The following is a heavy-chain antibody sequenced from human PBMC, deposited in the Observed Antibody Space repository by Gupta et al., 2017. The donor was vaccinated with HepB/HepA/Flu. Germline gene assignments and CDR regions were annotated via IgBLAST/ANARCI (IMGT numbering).Heavy chain of an antibody. J-gene: IGHJ4*02. V-gene: IGHV3-48*01. D-gene: IGHD5-24*01. CDR1: GFTFSTFG. CDR2: VTSRGDAM. CDR3: CRDGYKRIDY. Sequence: EVQLVESGGDLVQPGGSLRLSCAASGFTFSTFGMNWVRQAPGKGLEWLSFVTSRGDAMYYADSVRGRFTISRDNAKNSLYLRLSSLRAEDTAVYYCCRDGYKRIDYWGQGTLVTVSS.